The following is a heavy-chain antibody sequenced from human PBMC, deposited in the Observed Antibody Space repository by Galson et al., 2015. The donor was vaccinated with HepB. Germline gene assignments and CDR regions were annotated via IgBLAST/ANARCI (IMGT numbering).Heavy chain of an antibody. J-gene: IGHJ4*02. Sequence: SETLSLTCAVYGGSFSGYYWSWIRQPAGKGLEWIGYIYYSGSTNYNPSLKSRVTISVDTSKNQFSLKLSSVTAADTAVYYCARHLAAAGTDFDYWGQGTLVTVSS. CDR2: IYYSGST. CDR1: GGSFSGYY. CDR3: ARHLAAAGTDFDY. D-gene: IGHD6-13*01. V-gene: IGHV4-59*08.